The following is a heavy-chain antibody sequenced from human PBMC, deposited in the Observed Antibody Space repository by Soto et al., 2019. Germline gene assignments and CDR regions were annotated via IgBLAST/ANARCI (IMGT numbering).Heavy chain of an antibody. CDR1: GFMFDSYA. D-gene: IGHD6-19*01. CDR2: ISPGGDRI. J-gene: IGHJ4*02. V-gene: IGHV3-48*02. CDR3: TKSADSAGWGVDF. Sequence: GGSLRLSXVASGFMFDSYAMNWVRQAPGKGLEWVSYISPGGDRIYYAESLKGRITISRDNARNSLSLQMNILSDEDTAVYYCTKSADSAGWGVDFWGQGTLVTVSS.